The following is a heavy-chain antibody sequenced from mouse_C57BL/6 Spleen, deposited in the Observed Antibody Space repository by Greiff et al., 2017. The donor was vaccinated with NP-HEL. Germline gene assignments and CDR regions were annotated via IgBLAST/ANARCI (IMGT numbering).Heavy chain of an antibody. D-gene: IGHD2-1*01. Sequence: LVESGPELVKPGASVKISCKASGYAFSSSWMNWVKQRPGKGLEWIGRIYPGDGDTNYNGKFKGKATLTADKSSSTAYMQLSSLTSEDSAVYFCANYYGNYYAWFAYWGQGTLVTVSA. CDR1: GYAFSSSW. CDR3: ANYYGNYYAWFAY. CDR2: IYPGDGDT. V-gene: IGHV1-82*01. J-gene: IGHJ3*01.